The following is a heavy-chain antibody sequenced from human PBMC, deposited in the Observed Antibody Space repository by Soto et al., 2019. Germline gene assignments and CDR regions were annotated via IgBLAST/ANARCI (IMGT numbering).Heavy chain of an antibody. J-gene: IGHJ6*03. CDR3: AKGASALSAADYYYYYMDV. V-gene: IGHV3-23*01. Sequence: GGSLRLSCAASGFTFSSYAMSWVRQAPGKGLEWVSAISGSGGSTYYADSVKGRFTISRDNSKNKLYLQMNSLRAEDTAVYYCAKGASALSAADYYYYYMDVWGKGTTVTVSS. CDR2: ISGSGGST. D-gene: IGHD6-25*01. CDR1: GFTFSSYA.